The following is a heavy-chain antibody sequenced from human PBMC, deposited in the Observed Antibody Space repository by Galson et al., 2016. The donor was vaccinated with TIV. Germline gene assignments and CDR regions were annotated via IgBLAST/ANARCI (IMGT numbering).Heavy chain of an antibody. CDR2: VPYDGRTK. Sequence: SLRLSCAASGFTFSSYAMHWVRQAPGKGLEWVAIVPYDGRTKDDSDSVRGRFTISRDNSKNTLYLQMNGLRREDTGIYYCARERTSVVGRSLDFWGQGTVVTGSS. D-gene: IGHD2-15*01. CDR3: ARERTSVVGRSLDF. V-gene: IGHV3-30-3*01. CDR1: GFTFSSYA. J-gene: IGHJ4*02.